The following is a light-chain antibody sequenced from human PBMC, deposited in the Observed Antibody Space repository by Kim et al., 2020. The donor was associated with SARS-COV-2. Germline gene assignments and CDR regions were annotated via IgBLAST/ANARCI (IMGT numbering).Light chain of an antibody. Sequence: EIVMTQSPATLSVSPGERATLSCRASQSVGSKLAWYQQKPGQAPRLLMYGASTRATGIPARFSGSGSGTEFTLTISSLQSEDFALYYCQQYNNWPPWTFGRGTKVDIK. CDR3: QQYNNWPPWT. J-gene: IGKJ1*01. CDR2: GAS. V-gene: IGKV3-15*01. CDR1: QSVGSK.